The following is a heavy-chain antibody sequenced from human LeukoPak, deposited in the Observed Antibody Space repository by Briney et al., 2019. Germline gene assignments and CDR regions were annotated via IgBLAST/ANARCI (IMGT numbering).Heavy chain of an antibody. CDR1: GGSISSYY. Sequence: PSETLSLTCTVTGGSISSYYWSWIRQPPAKGLEWIGYIYYSGSTNYNPSLKSRVSISVDTSKKLFSLKLSSVTAADTSPDYCARTDYYGSGSYYKHLGQGTLVIVSA. D-gene: IGHD3-10*01. CDR2: IYYSGST. J-gene: IGHJ4*02. V-gene: IGHV4-59*01. CDR3: ARTDYYGSGSYYKH.